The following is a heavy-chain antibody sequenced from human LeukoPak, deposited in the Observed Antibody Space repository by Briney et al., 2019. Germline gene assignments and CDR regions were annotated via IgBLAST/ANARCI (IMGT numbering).Heavy chain of an antibody. CDR1: GYTFTTYG. V-gene: IGHV1-18*01. CDR2: ISTYNGNT. D-gene: IGHD5-18*01. CDR3: ARDRMDTGTYFDY. Sequence: GASVKDTCRSSGYTFTTYGITWVRQPPGQGLEWMGWISTYNGNTNYAQKLQGRVTMTTDTSTSTAYMELRSLRSDDTAMYYCARDRMDTGTYFDYWGQGTLVTVSS. J-gene: IGHJ4*02.